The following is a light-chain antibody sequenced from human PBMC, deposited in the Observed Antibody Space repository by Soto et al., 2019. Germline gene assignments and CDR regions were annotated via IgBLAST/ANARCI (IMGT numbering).Light chain of an antibody. CDR2: WTS. CDR1: QTLFSSRDNKNY. Sequence: DIVVTQSPDSLAVSLGQGATINCKSSQTLFSSRDNKNYRAWYQDKPGQPPKLLIPWTSTRESGVPDRFSGSGSGADFSLTISCLQAEEDAIYYCHQYYSTPTFDPGTTVDIK. J-gene: IGKJ3*01. CDR3: HQYYSTPT. V-gene: IGKV4-1*01.